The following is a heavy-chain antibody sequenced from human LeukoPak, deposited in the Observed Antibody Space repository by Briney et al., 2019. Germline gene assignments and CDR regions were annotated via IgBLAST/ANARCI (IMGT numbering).Heavy chain of an antibody. D-gene: IGHD3-3*01. J-gene: IGHJ3*02. CDR2: IRYDGSNK. Sequence: GGSLRLSCAASGFTFSSYGMHWVRQAPGKGLEWVAFIRYDGSNKYYADSVKGRFTISRDNSKNTLYLQMNSLRAEDTAVYYCARVFGPSLTVFIIRGAFDIWGQGTMVTVSS. CDR1: GFTFSSYG. V-gene: IGHV3-30*02. CDR3: ARVFGPSLTVFIIRGAFDI.